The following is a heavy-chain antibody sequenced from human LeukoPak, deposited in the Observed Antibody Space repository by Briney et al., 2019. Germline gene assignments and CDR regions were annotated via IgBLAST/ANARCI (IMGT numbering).Heavy chain of an antibody. Sequence: PSETLSLTCAVSGYSISSGYYWGWIRQPPGKGLEWIGTIYHSGYTYNNPSLKSRVAISADTSKNQFSLKVSSVTAADTAMYYCARYGYGGDYWGQGTLVTVSS. V-gene: IGHV4-38-2*01. CDR2: IYHSGYT. J-gene: IGHJ4*02. CDR1: GYSISSGYY. D-gene: IGHD4-23*01. CDR3: ARYGYGGDY.